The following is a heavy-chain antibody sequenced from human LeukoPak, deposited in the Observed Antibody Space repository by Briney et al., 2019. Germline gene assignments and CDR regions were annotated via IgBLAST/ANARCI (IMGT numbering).Heavy chain of an antibody. V-gene: IGHV4-39*01. J-gene: IGHJ4*02. CDR2: IYYSGST. CDR1: GGSISSSSYY. D-gene: IGHD3-3*01. Sequence: PSETLSLTCTVSGGSISSSSYYWGWIRQPPGKGLEWIGSIYYSGSTYYNPSLKSRVTISVDTSKNQFSLKLSSVTAADTAVYYCARNGGITIFGVVIGVFDYWGQGTLVTVSS. CDR3: ARNGGITIFGVVIGVFDY.